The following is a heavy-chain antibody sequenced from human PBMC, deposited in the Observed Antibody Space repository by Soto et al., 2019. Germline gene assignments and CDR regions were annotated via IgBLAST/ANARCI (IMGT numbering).Heavy chain of an antibody. D-gene: IGHD3-3*01. CDR3: ATSPSTIFGVVTSEDYYGMDV. CDR1: GYTLTELS. V-gene: IGHV1-24*01. J-gene: IGHJ6*02. CDR2: FDPEDGET. Sequence: ASVKVSCKVSGYTLTELSMHWVRQAPGKGLEWMGGFDPEDGETIYAQKFQGRVTMTEDTSTDTAYMELSSLRSEDTAVYYCATSPSTIFGVVTSEDYYGMDVWGQGTTVTISS.